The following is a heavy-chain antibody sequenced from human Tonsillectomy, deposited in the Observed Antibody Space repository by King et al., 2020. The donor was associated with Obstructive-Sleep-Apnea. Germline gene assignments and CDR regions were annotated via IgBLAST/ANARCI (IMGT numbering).Heavy chain of an antibody. CDR1: GFTFSSYA. CDR3: ARDLSAGYSYGYYFDY. Sequence: QLVESGGGVVQPGRSMRLSCAASGFTFSSYAMHWVGQGPGKGREWVAVISYDGSNKYYADSVKGRFTISRDNSKNTLYLQMHSLRAEDTAVYYCARDLSAGYSYGYYFDYWGQGTLVTVSS. V-gene: IGHV3-30*04. CDR2: ISYDGSNK. J-gene: IGHJ4*02. D-gene: IGHD5-18*01.